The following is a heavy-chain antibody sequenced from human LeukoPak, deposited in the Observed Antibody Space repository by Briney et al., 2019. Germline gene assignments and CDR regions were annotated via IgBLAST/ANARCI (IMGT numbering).Heavy chain of an antibody. Sequence: TSETLSLTCTVSGGSISSSSYYWGWIRQPPGKGLEWIGSFYYTGSTYYSPSLKSRVTISVDTSKNQFSLKLSSVTAADTAVYFCARVGRTSVAVAGRGHFDHWGQGTLVTVSS. D-gene: IGHD6-19*01. CDR3: ARVGRTSVAVAGRGHFDH. CDR2: FYYTGST. J-gene: IGHJ4*02. CDR1: GGSISSSSYY. V-gene: IGHV4-39*07.